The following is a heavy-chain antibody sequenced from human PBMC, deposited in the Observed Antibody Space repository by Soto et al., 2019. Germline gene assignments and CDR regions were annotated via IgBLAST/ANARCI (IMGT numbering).Heavy chain of an antibody. CDR1: GGSISSTDHY. Sequence: PSETLSLTCTVSGGSISSTDHYWSWIRQPPGKGLEWIGYIYYSGSTYYNPSLKSRVTISVDTSKNQFSLKLSSVTAADTAVYYCARPTYYYDSSGPPAYWGQGTLVTVSS. CDR2: IYYSGST. J-gene: IGHJ4*02. CDR3: ARPTYYYDSSGPPAY. V-gene: IGHV4-30-4*01. D-gene: IGHD3-22*01.